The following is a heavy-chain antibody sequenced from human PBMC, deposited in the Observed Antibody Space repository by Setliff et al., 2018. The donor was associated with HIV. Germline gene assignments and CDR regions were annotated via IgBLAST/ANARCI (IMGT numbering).Heavy chain of an antibody. V-gene: IGHV3-23*01. CDR2: ISGSGGST. CDR1: GFTFSSYA. J-gene: IGHJ4*02. D-gene: IGHD6-13*01. CDR3: AKNLYSSRWSPLDY. Sequence: PGGSLRLSCAASGFTFSSYAMNWVRQAPGKGLEWVSGISGSGGSTYYADSVKGRFTISRDNSKNTLYLQMNSLRTEDTAVYYCAKNLYSSRWSPLDYWGQGTLVTVSS.